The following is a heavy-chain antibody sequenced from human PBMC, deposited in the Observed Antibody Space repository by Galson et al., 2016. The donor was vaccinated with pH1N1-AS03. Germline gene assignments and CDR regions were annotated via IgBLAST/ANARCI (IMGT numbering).Heavy chain of an antibody. D-gene: IGHD5-24*01. CDR1: GFTFTDYY. Sequence: SVKVSCKASGFTFTDYYIHWIRQVPGQGLEWMGRINSKSGATKYVQKFEGRATMTRDTSISTAFLELTSLHSDDTAVYFCARGDSGATATITNLDYWGQGTLVTVSS. J-gene: IGHJ4*02. V-gene: IGHV1-2*06. CDR2: INSKSGAT. CDR3: ARGDSGATATITNLDY.